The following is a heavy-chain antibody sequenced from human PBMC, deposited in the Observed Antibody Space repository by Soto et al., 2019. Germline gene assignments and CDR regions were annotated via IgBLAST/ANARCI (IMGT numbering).Heavy chain of an antibody. CDR3: VRDGGQLEDYFDY. V-gene: IGHV3-7*01. J-gene: IGHJ4*02. CDR1: GFTFSSYW. Sequence: GGSLRLSCAASGFTFSSYWMSWVRQAPGKGLEWVANIKQDGSEKYYVDSVKGRFAISRDNAKNSLYLQMNSLRAEDTAVYWCVRDGGQLEDYFDYWGQGTMVTVSS. D-gene: IGHD6-6*01. CDR2: IKQDGSEK.